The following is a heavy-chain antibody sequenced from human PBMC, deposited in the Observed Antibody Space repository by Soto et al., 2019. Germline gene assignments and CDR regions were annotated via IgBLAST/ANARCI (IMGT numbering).Heavy chain of an antibody. D-gene: IGHD2-2*01. J-gene: IGHJ6*02. CDR2: IYSGGST. CDR1: GFTVSSNY. V-gene: IGHV3-53*01. CDR3: TRDGVVVVPAAMGRSDYYYAMDV. Sequence: EVQLVESGGGLIQPGGSLRLSCAASGFTVSSNYMSWVRQAPGKGLEWVSVIYSGGSTYYADSVKGRFTISRDNSKNTLYLQMNSLRAEDTAVYYCTRDGVVVVPAAMGRSDYYYAMDVWGQGTTVTVSS.